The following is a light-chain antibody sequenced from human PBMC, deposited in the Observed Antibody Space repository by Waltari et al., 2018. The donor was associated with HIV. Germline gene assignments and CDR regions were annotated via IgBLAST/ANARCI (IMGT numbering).Light chain of an antibody. Sequence: GQSITISCTGTSGDVGSYNLVSWYQQHPDKAPKLVIYEDNKRPSEVSNRFSGTKSGNTASLTISGLQAEDEADYYCCSYAGSNTYVFGTGTKVTVL. V-gene: IGLV2-23*01. CDR2: EDN. CDR3: CSYAGSNTYV. J-gene: IGLJ1*01. CDR1: SGDVGSYNL.